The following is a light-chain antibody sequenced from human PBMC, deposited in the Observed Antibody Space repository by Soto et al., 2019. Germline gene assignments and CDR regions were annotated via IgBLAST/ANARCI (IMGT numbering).Light chain of an antibody. CDR3: QKYNNWPQT. Sequence: EIVMTQSPATLSVSPGERATLSCRASQSVSSNLTWYQQKPGQAPRLLIYGASTRATGIPARFSGSGYGTEFTLTISSLQSEDFAVYYCQKYNNWPQTFGQGTKLEIK. CDR1: QSVSSN. V-gene: IGKV3-15*01. J-gene: IGKJ2*01. CDR2: GAS.